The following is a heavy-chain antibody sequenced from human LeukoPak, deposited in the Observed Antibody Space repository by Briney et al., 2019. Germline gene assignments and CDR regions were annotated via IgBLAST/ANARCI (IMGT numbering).Heavy chain of an antibody. CDR1: GFTFSSYA. Sequence: GGSLRLSCAASGFTFSSYAMSWVRQAPGKGLEWVSGVSVSGATTHHADSVKGRFTISRDNSKNTLYLQMNSLRADDTAVYYCARGRLILITFGGVIVIPSGNDAFDIWGQGTMVTVSS. D-gene: IGHD3-16*02. CDR3: ARGRLILITFGGVIVIPSGNDAFDI. V-gene: IGHV3-23*01. J-gene: IGHJ3*02. CDR2: VSVSGATT.